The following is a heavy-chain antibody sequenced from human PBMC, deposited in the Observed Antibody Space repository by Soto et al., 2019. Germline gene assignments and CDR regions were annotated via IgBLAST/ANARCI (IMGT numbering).Heavy chain of an antibody. CDR2: IWYDGSNK. J-gene: IGHJ4*02. Sequence: QVQLVESGGGVVQPGRSLRLSCAASGFTFSSYGMHWVRQAPGKGLEWVAVIWYDGSNKYYADSVKGRFTISRDNSKNTLYLQMNSLRAEDTAVYYCARDPVVGVPAANARGYFDDWGQGTLVTVSS. CDR3: ARDPVVGVPAANARGYFDD. V-gene: IGHV3-33*01. D-gene: IGHD2-2*01. CDR1: GFTFSSYG.